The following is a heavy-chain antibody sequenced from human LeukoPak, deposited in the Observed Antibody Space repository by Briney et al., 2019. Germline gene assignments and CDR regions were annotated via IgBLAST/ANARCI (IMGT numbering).Heavy chain of an antibody. CDR2: IIPILGIA. V-gene: IGHV1-69*04. CDR1: GGTFSSYA. CDR3: ARDGEDSIVVVPAAIPGDY. D-gene: IGHD2-2*01. Sequence: ASVKVSCKASGGTFSSYATSWVRQAPGQGLEWMGRIIPILGIANYAQKFQGRVTITADKSTSTAYMELSSLRSEDTAVYYCARDGEDSIVVVPAAIPGDYWGQGTLVTVSS. J-gene: IGHJ4*02.